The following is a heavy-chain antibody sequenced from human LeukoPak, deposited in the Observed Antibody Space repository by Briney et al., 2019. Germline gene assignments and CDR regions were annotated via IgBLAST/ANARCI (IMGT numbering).Heavy chain of an antibody. V-gene: IGHV1-46*01. D-gene: IGHD2-2*01. Sequence: ASVKVSCKASGYTFTSYYMHWVRQAPGQGLEWMGIINPSGGSTSYAQKFQGRVTMTRDMSTSTVYMELSSLRSEDTAVYYCARDFSSRDAFDIWGQGTMVTVSS. J-gene: IGHJ3*02. CDR1: GYTFTSYY. CDR2: INPSGGST. CDR3: ARDFSSRDAFDI.